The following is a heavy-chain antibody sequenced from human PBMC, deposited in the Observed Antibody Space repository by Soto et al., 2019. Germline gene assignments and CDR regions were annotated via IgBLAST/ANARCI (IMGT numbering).Heavy chain of an antibody. J-gene: IGHJ6*02. CDR1: GGSISSSNW. V-gene: IGHV4-4*02. CDR2: IYHSGST. D-gene: IGHD5-12*01. CDR3: ASITPKSWLQLHYYYYGMDV. Sequence: QVQLQEAGPGLVNPSGTLSLTCAVSGGSISSSNWWSWVRQPPGKGREWIGAIYHSGSTNYNPSLKSRVTISVDKSKNQFSLKLSSVTAADTAVYYCASITPKSWLQLHYYYYGMDVWGQGTTVTVSS.